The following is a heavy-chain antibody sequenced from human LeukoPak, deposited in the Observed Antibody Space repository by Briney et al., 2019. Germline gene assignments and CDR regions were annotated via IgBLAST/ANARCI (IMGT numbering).Heavy chain of an antibody. CDR1: GGTFSSYA. D-gene: IGHD2-8*02. Sequence: SVKVSCKASGGTFSSYAISWVRQAPGQGLEWMGGIIPIFGTANYAQKFQGRVTITADESTSTAYMELSRLRSDDTAVYYCARERTGYFDYWGQGTLVTVSS. V-gene: IGHV1-69*13. CDR2: IIPIFGTA. J-gene: IGHJ4*02. CDR3: ARERTGYFDY.